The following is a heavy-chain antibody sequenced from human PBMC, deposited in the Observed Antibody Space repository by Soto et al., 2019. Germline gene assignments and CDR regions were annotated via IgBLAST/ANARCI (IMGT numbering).Heavy chain of an antibody. CDR1: GYTFSSYG. V-gene: IGHV1-18*01. CDR3: ARAVGGYTNWFDP. D-gene: IGHD3-22*01. CDR2: ISAYNGNT. J-gene: IGHJ5*02. Sequence: ASVKVSCKASGYTFSSYGITWGRKAPGQGVEWMGWISAYNGNTNYAQKLQGRVTMTTATSTSTAYMELRSLRSDDTAVYYCARAVGGYTNWFDPWGQGTLVTVSS.